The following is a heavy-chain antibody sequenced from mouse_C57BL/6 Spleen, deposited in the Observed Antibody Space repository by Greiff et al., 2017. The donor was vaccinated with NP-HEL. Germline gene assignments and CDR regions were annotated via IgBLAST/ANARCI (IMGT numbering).Heavy chain of an antibody. Sequence: EVKLVESGGGLVKPGGSLKLSCAASGFTFSDYGMHWVRQAPGKGLEWVAYISSGSSTIYYADTVKGRFTISRDNAKNTLFLQMSSLRSEDTAMYDCARKIYYGYDEGKNYAMDYWGQGTSVTVSS. V-gene: IGHV5-17*01. CDR2: ISSGSSTI. CDR1: GFTFSDYG. D-gene: IGHD2-2*01. CDR3: ARKIYYGYDEGKNYAMDY. J-gene: IGHJ4*01.